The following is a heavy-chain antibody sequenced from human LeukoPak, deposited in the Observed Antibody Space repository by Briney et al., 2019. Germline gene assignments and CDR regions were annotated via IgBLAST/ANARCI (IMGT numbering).Heavy chain of an antibody. CDR2: INPNSGGT. V-gene: IGHV1-2*06. Sequence: GASVKVSCKASGYTFTGYYMHWVRQAPGQGLEWVGRINPNSGGTNYAQKFQGRVTMTRDTSISTAYMELSRLRSDDTAVYYCARLLMVRGVAHFDYWGQGTLVTVSS. CDR3: ARLLMVRGVAHFDY. J-gene: IGHJ4*02. CDR1: GYTFTGYY. D-gene: IGHD3-10*01.